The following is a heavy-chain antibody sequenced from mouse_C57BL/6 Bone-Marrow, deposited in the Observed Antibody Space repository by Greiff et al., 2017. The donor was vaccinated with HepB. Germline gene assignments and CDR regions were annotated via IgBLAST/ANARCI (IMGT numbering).Heavy chain of an antibody. CDR2: INYDGSST. D-gene: IGHD1-1*01. CDR1: GFTFSDYY. V-gene: IGHV5-16*01. J-gene: IGHJ2*01. CDR3: ARGGDYGFDY. Sequence: VQLKQSEGGLVQPGSSMKLSCTASGFTFSDYYMAWVRQVPEKGLEWVANINYDGSSTYYLDSLKSRFIISRDNAKNILYLQMSSLKSEDTATYYCARGGDYGFDYWGQGTTLTVSS.